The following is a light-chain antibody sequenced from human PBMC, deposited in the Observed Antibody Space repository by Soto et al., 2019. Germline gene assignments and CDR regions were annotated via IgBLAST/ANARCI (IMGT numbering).Light chain of an antibody. CDR2: AAS. CDR1: QTINSY. V-gene: IGKV1-39*01. Sequence: DIQMTQSPSSLSASVGDRVTISCRASQTINSYLNWYQQKPGKAPKLLTYAASSLQSGVPSRFSGSGSGTDFTLTISSLQPEDFATYYCQQSYNTLGAFGPGTKVDIK. J-gene: IGKJ3*01. CDR3: QQSYNTLGA.